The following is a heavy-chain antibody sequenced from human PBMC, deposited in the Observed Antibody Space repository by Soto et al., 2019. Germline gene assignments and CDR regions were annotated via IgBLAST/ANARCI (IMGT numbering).Heavy chain of an antibody. V-gene: IGHV3-33*06. J-gene: IGHJ4*02. CDR1: GFTVSSYG. CDR3: AKRYGDGFDY. CDR2: IWYDGSNK. D-gene: IGHD4-17*01. Sequence: QVQLVESGGRVVQPGRSLRLSCAASGFTVSSYGMHWVRQAPGKGLEWVAVIWYDGSNKYYADSVKGRFTISRDNSKNMLYLQMNSLRAEDTAVYYCAKRYGDGFDYWGQGTLVTVSS.